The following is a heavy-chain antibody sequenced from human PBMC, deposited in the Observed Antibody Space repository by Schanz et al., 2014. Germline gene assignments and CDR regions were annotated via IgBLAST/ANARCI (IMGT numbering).Heavy chain of an antibody. V-gene: IGHV3-33*01. CDR2: LWHDGSKK. D-gene: IGHD4-17*01. CDR1: GFTFSSYD. Sequence: QVQLVESGGGVVQPGRSLRLSCVASGFTFSSYDVFWVRQAPGKGLEWVAILWHDGSKKYYADSVKGRFTISRDNSKSTLYLQMNSLRAEDTAVYYCARKMKLGVYGGKGHDSLDIWGQGTMVTVSS. J-gene: IGHJ3*02. CDR3: ARKMKLGVYGGKGHDSLDI.